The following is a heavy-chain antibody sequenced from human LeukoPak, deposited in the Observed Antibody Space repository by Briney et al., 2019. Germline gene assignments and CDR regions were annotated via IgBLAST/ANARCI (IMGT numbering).Heavy chain of an antibody. J-gene: IGHJ4*02. V-gene: IGHV1-46*01. Sequence: ASVKVSCNASGYTFTSYYLYWVRQAPGQGLEWMGVINPSGGSTTSAQKFQGRVTMTRDTSTSTVYMELRSLRSEDTAVYYCARGPGPADDGGGYCFDYWGQGTLVTVSS. CDR1: GYTFTSYY. D-gene: IGHD3-22*01. CDR2: INPSGGST. CDR3: ARGPGPADDGGGYCFDY.